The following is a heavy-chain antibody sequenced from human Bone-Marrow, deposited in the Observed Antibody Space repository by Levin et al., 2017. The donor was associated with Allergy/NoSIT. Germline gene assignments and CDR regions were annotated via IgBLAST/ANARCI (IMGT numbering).Heavy chain of an antibody. Sequence: SGPTLVKPTQTLTLTCTLSGFSLSTSGVGVGWIRQPPGKALEWLALIYWDDDKRYSPSLKSRLTITKDMSKNQVVLTMTNMDPVDTATYYCAHRDGNGAVGYYWGQGTLVTVSS. CDR3: AHRDGNGAVGYY. J-gene: IGHJ4*02. D-gene: IGHD6-13*01. CDR2: IYWDDDK. V-gene: IGHV2-5*02. CDR1: GFSLSTSGVG.